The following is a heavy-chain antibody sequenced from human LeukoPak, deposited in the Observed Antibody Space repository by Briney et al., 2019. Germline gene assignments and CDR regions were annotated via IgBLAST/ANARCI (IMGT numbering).Heavy chain of an antibody. Sequence: GGSLRLSCAASGFTFSDYHMSWIRQAPGKGLEWVSYISSSGGTISYADSVKGRFTISRDNAKSSLYLQMNSLRVEDTAVYYCARGPVSSSGFFGYWGQGTLVTVSS. CDR1: GFTFSDYH. CDR2: ISSSGGTI. J-gene: IGHJ4*02. D-gene: IGHD6-19*01. CDR3: ARGPVSSSGFFGY. V-gene: IGHV3-11*01.